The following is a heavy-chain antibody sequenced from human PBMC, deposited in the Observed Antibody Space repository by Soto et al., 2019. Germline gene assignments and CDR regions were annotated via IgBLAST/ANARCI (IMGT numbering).Heavy chain of an antibody. CDR3: ARRYVDTAMDNFDY. V-gene: IGHV4-31*03. Sequence: PLSLTCTVSGGSIRSGGYYWSWIRQHPGKGLEWIGYIYYSGSTYYNPSLKSRVTISVDTSKNQFSLKLSSVTAADTAVYYCARRYVDTAMDNFDYWGQGTLVTVSS. D-gene: IGHD5-18*01. CDR2: IYYSGST. J-gene: IGHJ4*02. CDR1: GGSIRSGGYY.